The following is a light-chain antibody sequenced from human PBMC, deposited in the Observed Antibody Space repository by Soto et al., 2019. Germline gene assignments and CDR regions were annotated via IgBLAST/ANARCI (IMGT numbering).Light chain of an antibody. CDR3: QQYNNWPRT. J-gene: IGKJ1*01. CDR1: QIVISN. V-gene: IGKV3-15*01. CDR2: GAS. Sequence: EIVMKQSPATLSVSPGERATLSCRASQIVISNLALYQQQPVQAPWLLIYGASTSATGIPARFSGSGSGTEFTFTISSLQSEDFAVYYCQQYNNWPRTFGQGTKVDIK.